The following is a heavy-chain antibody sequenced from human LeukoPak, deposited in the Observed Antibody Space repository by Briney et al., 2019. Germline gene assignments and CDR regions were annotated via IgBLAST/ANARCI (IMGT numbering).Heavy chain of an antibody. CDR1: GYTFTGYG. Sequence: ASVKVSCKASGYTFTGYGISWVRQAPGQGLEWMGWISAYNGNTNYAQKLQGRVTMTTDTSTSTAYMELRSLRSDDTAVYYCAIPPCSGGSCYLDYWGQGTLVTVSS. D-gene: IGHD2-15*01. CDR2: ISAYNGNT. CDR3: AIPPCSGGSCYLDY. V-gene: IGHV1-18*01. J-gene: IGHJ4*02.